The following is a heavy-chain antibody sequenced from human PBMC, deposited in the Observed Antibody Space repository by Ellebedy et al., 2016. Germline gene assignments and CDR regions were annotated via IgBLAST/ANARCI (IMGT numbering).Heavy chain of an antibody. CDR1: GGTFSSYA. CDR3: ARYSEILTGNYYYYGMDV. J-gene: IGHJ6*02. V-gene: IGHV1-69*04. CDR2: IIPILGIA. Sequence: ASVKVSCKASGGTFSSYAISWVRQAPGQGLEWMGRIIPILGIANYAQKFQGRVTITADKSTSTAYMELSSLRSEDTAVYYCARYSEILTGNYYYYGMDVWGQGTTVTVSS. D-gene: IGHD3-9*01.